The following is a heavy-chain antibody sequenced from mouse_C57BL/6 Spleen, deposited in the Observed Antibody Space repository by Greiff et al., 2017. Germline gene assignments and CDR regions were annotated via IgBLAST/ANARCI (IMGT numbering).Heavy chain of an antibody. J-gene: IGHJ3*01. CDR2: IYPRSGST. D-gene: IGHD4-1*02. V-gene: IGHV1-81*01. CDR1: GYTFTSYG. Sequence: QVQLQQSGAELVRPGASVKLSCKASGYTFTSYGISWVKQRTGQGLEWIGEIYPRSGSTYYNEKFKGKATLTADKSSSTAYMELRSLTSEDSAVYFCARSLNWDEAWFAYWGQGTLVTVSA. CDR3: ARSLNWDEAWFAY.